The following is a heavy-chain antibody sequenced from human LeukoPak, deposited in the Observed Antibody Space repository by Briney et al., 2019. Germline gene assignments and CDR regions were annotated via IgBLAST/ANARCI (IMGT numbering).Heavy chain of an antibody. Sequence: ASVKVSCKASGGTFSSYVISWVRQAPGQGLEWMGGIIPIFGTANYAQKFQGRVTMTRDMSTSTVYMELSSLRSEDTAVYYCARESGDNYFDYWGQGTLVTVSS. CDR1: GGTFSSYV. CDR3: ARESGDNYFDY. J-gene: IGHJ4*02. CDR2: IIPIFGTA. D-gene: IGHD3-10*01. V-gene: IGHV1-69*05.